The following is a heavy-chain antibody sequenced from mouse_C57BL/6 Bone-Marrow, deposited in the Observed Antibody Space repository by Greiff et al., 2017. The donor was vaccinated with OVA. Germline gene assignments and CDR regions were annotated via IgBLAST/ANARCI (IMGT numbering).Heavy chain of an antibody. CDR2: IDPSDSET. Sequence: QVQLQQPGAELVRPGSSVKLSCKATGYTFTSYWMHWVKQRPIQGLEWIGNIDPSDSETHYNQKFKDKATLTVDKSSSTAYMQLSSLTSEDSAVYYCASLSHWDFDYWGQGTTLTVSS. D-gene: IGHD4-1*01. CDR3: ASLSHWDFDY. CDR1: GYTFTSYW. V-gene: IGHV1-52*01. J-gene: IGHJ2*01.